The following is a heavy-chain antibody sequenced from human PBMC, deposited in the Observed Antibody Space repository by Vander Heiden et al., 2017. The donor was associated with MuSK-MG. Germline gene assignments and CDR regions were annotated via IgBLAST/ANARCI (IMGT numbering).Heavy chain of an antibody. D-gene: IGHD2-15*01. CDR2: IKQDGSEK. CDR1: GFTFSSYW. Sequence: EVQLVESGGGLVQPGGSLRLSCAASGFTFSSYWMSWVRQAPGKGLEWVANIKQDGSEKYYVDSVKGRFTISRDNAKNSLYLQMNSLRAEDTAVYYCARMWGGSVVVRWYYFDYWGQGTLVTVSS. V-gene: IGHV3-7*01. CDR3: ARMWGGSVVVRWYYFDY. J-gene: IGHJ4*02.